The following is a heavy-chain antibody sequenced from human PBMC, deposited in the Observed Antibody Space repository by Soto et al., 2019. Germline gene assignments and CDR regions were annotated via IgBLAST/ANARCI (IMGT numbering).Heavy chain of an antibody. Sequence: EVQLLESGGGLVQPGGSLRLSCAASGFTFSSYAMTWVRQAPGKGLEWVSGISGSGGTTYYAQKFQGRVTITADESTSTAYMELSSLRSEDTAVYYCARDPVGLTTVTTHYYYGMDVWGQGTTVTVSS. CDR1: GFTFSSYA. CDR2: ISGSGGTT. J-gene: IGHJ6*02. D-gene: IGHD4-17*01. CDR3: ARDPVGLTTVTTHYYYGMDV. V-gene: IGHV3-23*01.